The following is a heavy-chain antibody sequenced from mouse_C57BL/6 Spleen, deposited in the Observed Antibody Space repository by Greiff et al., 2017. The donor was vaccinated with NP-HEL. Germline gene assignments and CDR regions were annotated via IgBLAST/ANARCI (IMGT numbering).Heavy chain of an antibody. CDR3: AREGLWLRGGMDY. CDR2: INPSNGGN. Sequence: QVQLKQPGTELVKPGASVKLSCKASGYTFTSYWMHWVKQRPGQGLEWLGNINPSNGGNNYNEKFKSKATLTVDKSSSTAYMQRSSLTSEDSAVYYCAREGLWLRGGMDYWGQGTSVTVSS. V-gene: IGHV1-53*01. D-gene: IGHD2-2*01. CDR1: GYTFTSYW. J-gene: IGHJ4*01.